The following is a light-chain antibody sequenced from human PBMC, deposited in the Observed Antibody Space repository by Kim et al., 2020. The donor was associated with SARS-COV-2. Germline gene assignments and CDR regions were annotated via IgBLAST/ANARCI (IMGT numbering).Light chain of an antibody. CDR1: QSVSSSY. CDR3: QQYAGSPWT. Sequence: SPGERATLSCRASQSVSSSYLAWFQQKPGQAPRLLIYGASSRATGIPDRFSGSGSGTDFTLTISRLEPEDFAVYYCQQYAGSPWTFGQGTKVDIK. CDR2: GAS. V-gene: IGKV3-20*01. J-gene: IGKJ1*01.